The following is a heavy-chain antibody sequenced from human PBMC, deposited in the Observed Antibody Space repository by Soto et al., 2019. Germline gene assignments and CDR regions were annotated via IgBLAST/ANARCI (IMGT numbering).Heavy chain of an antibody. J-gene: IGHJ4*02. V-gene: IGHV3-33*01. CDR3: ARGGSYYDSSGYYPFDY. Sequence: QVQLVESGGGVVQPGRSRRLSCAASGFTFSSYGMHWVRQAPGKGLEWVAGIWYDGSNENYADSVKGRFTISRDNSKNTLYLQMNSLRAEDTAVYYCARGGSYYDSSGYYPFDYWGQGTLVTVSS. CDR2: IWYDGSNE. D-gene: IGHD3-22*01. CDR1: GFTFSSYG.